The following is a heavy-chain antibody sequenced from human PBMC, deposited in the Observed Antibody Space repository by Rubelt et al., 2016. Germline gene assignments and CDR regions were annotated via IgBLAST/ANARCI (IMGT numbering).Heavy chain of an antibody. D-gene: IGHD4-17*01. J-gene: IGHJ6*02. V-gene: IGHV4-34*01. CDR1: GGSFSGYY. CDR3: ASVVGDYVRDYYGMDV. Sequence: QVQLQQWGAGLLKPSETLSLTCAVYGGSFSGYYWSWIRQPPGNGLEWIGEINHSGSTNYNPAPATSGGVTSAAEQSNARLPRMLRAWTAADPAGYYGASVVGDYVRDYYGMDVWGQGTTVTVSS. CDR2: INHSGST.